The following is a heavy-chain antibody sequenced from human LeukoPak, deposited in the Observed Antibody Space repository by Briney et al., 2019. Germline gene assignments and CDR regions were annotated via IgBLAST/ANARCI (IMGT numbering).Heavy chain of an antibody. CDR1: GFTFSTCL. V-gene: IGHV3-7*01. Sequence: PGGSLRLSCAASGFTFSTCLMSWVRQAPGKGLEWVANIKQDGSEKYYVDSVKGRFTISRDNAKNPLYLQMNSLRAEDTAVYYCAREGYDFWSGYSFYFDYWGQGTLVTVSS. CDR3: AREGYDFWSGYSFYFDY. D-gene: IGHD3-3*01. CDR2: IKQDGSEK. J-gene: IGHJ4*02.